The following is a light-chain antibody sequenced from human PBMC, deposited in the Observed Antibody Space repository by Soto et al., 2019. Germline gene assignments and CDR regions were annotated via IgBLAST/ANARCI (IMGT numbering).Light chain of an antibody. Sequence: EIVMTQSPATLSASPGERATLSCRASQSVSVNLAWYQQNPGQAPRLLIYGASTRATVIPARFSGSGSGTEFTLTISSLQSEDFAVYYCQHYNNGPPWTFGQGTKVEIK. CDR2: GAS. CDR3: QHYNNGPPWT. CDR1: QSVSVN. V-gene: IGKV3-15*01. J-gene: IGKJ1*01.